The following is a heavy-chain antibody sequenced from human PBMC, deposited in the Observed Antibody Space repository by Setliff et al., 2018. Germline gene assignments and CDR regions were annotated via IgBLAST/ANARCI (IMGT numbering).Heavy chain of an antibody. CDR2: IYSSGST. D-gene: IGHD3-22*01. Sequence: SETLSLTCTVSGGSISSGDYYWSWIRQPPGKGLEWIGYIYSSGSTYYNPSLKSRVSISADTSKNQFSLKLSSVTTADTAVYYCARESRYYYDNLGTLDYWGQGTLVTVSS. CDR3: ARESRYYYDNLGTLDY. J-gene: IGHJ4*02. V-gene: IGHV4-30-4*08. CDR1: GGSISSGDYY.